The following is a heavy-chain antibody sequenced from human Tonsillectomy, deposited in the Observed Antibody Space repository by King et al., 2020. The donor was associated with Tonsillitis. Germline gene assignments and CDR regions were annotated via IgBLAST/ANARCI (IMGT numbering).Heavy chain of an antibody. J-gene: IGHJ4*02. Sequence: QLVQSGAEVKRPGASVKVSCKASGHSFPNSGFTWVRQAPGQGREWVAWINGNSDTTYVAQKFRGKVTMTTDASASTSYLELAILRSEDTAVYYCATSEILAGVFEQWGQGTLVTVSS. CDR1: GHSFPNSG. D-gene: IGHD6-19*01. CDR3: ATSEILAGVFEQ. CDR2: INGNSDTT. V-gene: IGHV1-18*04.